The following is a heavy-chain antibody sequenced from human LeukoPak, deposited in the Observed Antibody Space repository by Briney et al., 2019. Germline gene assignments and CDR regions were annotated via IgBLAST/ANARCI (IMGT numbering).Heavy chain of an antibody. J-gene: IGHJ4*02. CDR3: ARDEKRYCSGGSCPAYFDY. D-gene: IGHD2-15*01. CDR1: GYTFNNYG. CDR2: VSAYNGNT. Sequence: ASVKVSCKASGYTFNNYGIIWVRQAPGQGLEWMAWVSAYNGNTNYALKLRGRVTMTTDTSTSTAYMELRSLRSDDTAVYYCARDEKRYCSGGSCPAYFDYWGQGTLVTVSS. V-gene: IGHV1-18*01.